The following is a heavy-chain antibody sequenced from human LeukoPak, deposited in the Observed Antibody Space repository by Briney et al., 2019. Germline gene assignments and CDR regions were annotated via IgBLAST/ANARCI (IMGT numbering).Heavy chain of an antibody. CDR1: GGSFSGYY. V-gene: IGHV4-34*01. D-gene: IGHD2/OR15-2a*01. CDR2: INHSGST. Sequence: SETLSLTCALSGGSFSGYYWSWIRQPPGKGLEWIGEINHSGSTNYNPSLKSRVTISVDTSKNQFSLKLSSVTAADTAVYYCARVGWNRDYWGQGTLVTVSS. J-gene: IGHJ4*02. CDR3: ARVGWNRDY.